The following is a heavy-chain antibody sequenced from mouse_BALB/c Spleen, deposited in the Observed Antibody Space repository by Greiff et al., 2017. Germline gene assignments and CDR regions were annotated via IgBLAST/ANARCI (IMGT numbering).Heavy chain of an antibody. J-gene: IGHJ1*01. CDR3: TGGITLYWYFDV. Sequence: EVKLVESGGGLVQPGGSMKLSCVASGFTFSSYWMSWVRQSPEKGLEWVAEIRLKSDNYATNYAKSVKGKFTISRDDSKSRLYLQMNSLRAEDTGIYYCTGGITLYWYFDVWGAGTTVTVSS. CDR1: GFTFSSYW. D-gene: IGHD2-4*01. V-gene: IGHV6-3*01. CDR2: IRLKSDNYAT.